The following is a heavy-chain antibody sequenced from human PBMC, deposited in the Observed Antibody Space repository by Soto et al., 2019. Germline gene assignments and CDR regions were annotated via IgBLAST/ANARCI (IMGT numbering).Heavy chain of an antibody. CDR3: ARDLPDIHGMDV. J-gene: IGHJ6*02. CDR2: MNPNSGNT. Sequence: ASVKVSCKASGYTFTSYDINWVRQATGQGLEWMGWMNPNSGNTGYAQKFQGRVTMTRNTSISTAYMGLSSLRSEDTAVYYCARDLPDIHGMDVWGQGTTVTVSS. D-gene: IGHD3-9*01. V-gene: IGHV1-8*01. CDR1: GYTFTSYD.